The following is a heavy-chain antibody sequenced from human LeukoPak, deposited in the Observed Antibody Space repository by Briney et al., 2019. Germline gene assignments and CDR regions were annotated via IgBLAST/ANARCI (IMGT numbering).Heavy chain of an antibody. CDR3: ASLGPSIAVAGTGY. CDR2: ISGSGGST. J-gene: IGHJ4*02. D-gene: IGHD6-19*01. CDR1: GFTFSSYA. V-gene: IGHV3-23*01. Sequence: PGGSLRLSCAASGFTFSSYAMSWVRQAPGKGLEWVSAISGSGGSTYYADSVKGRFTISRDNSKNTLYLQMDSLRAEDTAVYYCASLGPSIAVAGTGYWGQGTLVTVSS.